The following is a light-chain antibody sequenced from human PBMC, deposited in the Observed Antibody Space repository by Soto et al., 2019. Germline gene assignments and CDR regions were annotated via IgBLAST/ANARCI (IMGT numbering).Light chain of an antibody. V-gene: IGKV3-15*01. CDR1: KSISSN. CDR3: QQYNDGLT. Sequence: EIVMTQPPATLSVSPGERATLSFRAGKSISSNLAWYQLKPGQAPRLLIYGASTRATGIPARFSGSGSGTEFTLTITSLQSEDFAVYFCQQYNDGLTFGGGTKVDI. J-gene: IGKJ4*01. CDR2: GAS.